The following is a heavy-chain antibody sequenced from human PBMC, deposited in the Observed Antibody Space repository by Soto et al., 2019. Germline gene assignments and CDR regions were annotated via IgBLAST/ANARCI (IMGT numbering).Heavy chain of an antibody. V-gene: IGHV1-2*04. Sequence: ASVKVSCKASGYTFTGYYMHWVRQAPGQGLEWMGWINPNSGGTNYAQKFQGWVTMTRDTSISTAYMELSRLRSDDTAVYYCGRDKGYYDSSGPKDASDIWGQGTMVTVSS. CDR3: GRDKGYYDSSGPKDASDI. J-gene: IGHJ3*02. CDR1: GYTFTGYY. D-gene: IGHD3-22*01. CDR2: INPNSGGT.